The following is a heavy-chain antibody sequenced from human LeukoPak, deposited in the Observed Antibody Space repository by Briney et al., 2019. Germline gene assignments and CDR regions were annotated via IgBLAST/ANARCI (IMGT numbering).Heavy chain of an antibody. CDR3: ARVSGLGYYGSGSYLDY. CDR2: IYYSGST. J-gene: IGHJ4*02. V-gene: IGHV4-59*01. CDR1: GGSISSYY. D-gene: IGHD3-10*01. Sequence: SSETLSLTCTVSGGSISSYYCSWIRQHPGKGLECIGYIYYSGSTNYNPSLKSRVTISVDTSKNQFSLKLSSVTAADTAVYYCARVSGLGYYGSGSYLDYWGQGTLVTVSS.